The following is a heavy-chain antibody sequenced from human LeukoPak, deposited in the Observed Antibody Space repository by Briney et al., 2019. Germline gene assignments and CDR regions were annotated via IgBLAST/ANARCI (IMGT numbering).Heavy chain of an antibody. CDR1: GFTFDDYG. CDR3: ARGTEFYYDSSGYYYYYYYMDV. CDR2: INWNGGNT. J-gene: IGHJ6*03. D-gene: IGHD3-22*01. Sequence: GGSLRLSCAASGFTFDDYGMSWVRQVPGKGLEWVSGINWNGGNTGYADSVKGRSTISRDNAKNSLYLQMNSLRAEDTALYYCARGTEFYYDSSGYYYYYYYMDVWGKGTTVTVSS. V-gene: IGHV3-20*04.